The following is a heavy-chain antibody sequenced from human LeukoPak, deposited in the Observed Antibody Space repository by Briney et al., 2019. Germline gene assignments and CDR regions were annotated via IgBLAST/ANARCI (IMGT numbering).Heavy chain of an antibody. CDR3: AIDKGYCSSTSCYESYYYYMDV. J-gene: IGHJ6*03. CDR2: FSASIGNT. Sequence: GASVKVSCKASGYTFTSYGISWVRQAPGQGLEWMGWFSASIGNTNYAQKLQGRVTMTTDTSTSTAYMELRSLRSDDTAVYYCAIDKGYCSSTSCYESYYYYMDVWGKGTTVTVSS. CDR1: GYTFTSYG. D-gene: IGHD2-2*01. V-gene: IGHV1-18*01.